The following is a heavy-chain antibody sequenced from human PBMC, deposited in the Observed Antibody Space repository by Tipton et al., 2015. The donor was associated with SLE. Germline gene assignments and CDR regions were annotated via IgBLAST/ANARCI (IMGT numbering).Heavy chain of an antibody. CDR3: AREVNWDSSATGWFDP. D-gene: IGHD6-13*01. J-gene: IGHJ5*02. V-gene: IGHV3-23*01. Sequence: SLRLSCAASGFTFSSYAMSWVRQAPGKGLEWVSAISGSGGSTYYADSVKGRFTISRDNSKNTLYLQMNSLRAEDTAVYYCAREVNWDSSATGWFDPWGQGTLVTVSS. CDR2: ISGSGGST. CDR1: GFTFSSYA.